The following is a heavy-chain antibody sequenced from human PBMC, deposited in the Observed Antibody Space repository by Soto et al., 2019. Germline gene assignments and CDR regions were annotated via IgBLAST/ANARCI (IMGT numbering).Heavy chain of an antibody. CDR3: ARGLSWGSNWYYYMDV. CDR2: ISSSSSVI. J-gene: IGHJ6*03. Sequence: EVQLVESGGGLVQPGGSLRLSCATSGFILSDCAMNWVRQAPGKGLEWVSYISSSSSVIDYADSVKGRFTVSRDNARNSLYLQRNSRRAEDTAVYYCARGLSWGSNWYYYMDVWGKGTTVTVSS. D-gene: IGHD7-27*01. CDR1: GFILSDCA. V-gene: IGHV3-48*01.